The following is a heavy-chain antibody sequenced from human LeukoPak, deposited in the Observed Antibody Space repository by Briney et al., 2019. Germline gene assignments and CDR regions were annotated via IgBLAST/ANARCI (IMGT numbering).Heavy chain of an antibody. J-gene: IGHJ4*02. Sequence: GGSLRLSCAASGFTFSSYAMHWVRQAPGKGLEWVAVISYDGSNKYYADSVKGRFTISIDNSKNTLYLQMNSLRAEDTTVYYCARGNYYDSSGYGPLIDYWGQGTLVTVSS. CDR3: ARGNYYDSSGYGPLIDY. V-gene: IGHV3-30*04. CDR2: ISYDGSNK. D-gene: IGHD3-22*01. CDR1: GFTFSSYA.